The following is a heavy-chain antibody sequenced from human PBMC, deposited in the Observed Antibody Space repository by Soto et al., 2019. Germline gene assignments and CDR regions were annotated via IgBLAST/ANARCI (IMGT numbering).Heavy chain of an antibody. V-gene: IGHV1-69*13. CDR1: GGTFSSYA. D-gene: IGHD5-12*01. CDR2: IIPIFGTA. J-gene: IGHJ4*02. CDR3: ARDRVATMGMDFDY. Sequence: SVKVSCKASGGTFSSYAISWVRQAPGQGLEWMGGIIPIFGTANYAQKFQGRVTITADESTSTAYMELSSLRSEDTAVYYCARDRVATMGMDFDYWGQGTLVTVSS.